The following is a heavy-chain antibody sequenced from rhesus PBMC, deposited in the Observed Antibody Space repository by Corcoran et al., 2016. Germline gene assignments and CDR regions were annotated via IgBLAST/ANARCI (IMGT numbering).Heavy chain of an antibody. J-gene: IGHJ4*01. CDR3: ARGRDMGDYFDY. V-gene: IGHV4-169*01. Sequence: QLQLQESGPGLVKPSETLSVTCAVSGGSISSSYWSWIRQAPGKGLEWIWFIYGSGSSTHYTPALMGRCTLSGDTAKNQLSLKLSSVTTSDTAVYYCARGRDMGDYFDYWGQGVLVTVSS. D-gene: IGHD3-34*01. CDR2: IYGSGSST. CDR1: GGSISSSY.